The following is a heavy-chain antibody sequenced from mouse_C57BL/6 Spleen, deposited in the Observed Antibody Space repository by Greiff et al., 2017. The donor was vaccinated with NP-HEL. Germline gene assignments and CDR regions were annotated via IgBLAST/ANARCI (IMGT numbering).Heavy chain of an antibody. V-gene: IGHV14-2*01. Sequence: VHVKQSGAELVKPGASVKLSCTASGFNIKDYYMHWVKQRTEQGLEWIGRIDPEDGETKYAPKFQGKATITADTSSNTAYLQLSSLTSEDTAVEYCARPSPYYGSSPYAMDYWGQGTAVTVAS. CDR3: ARPSPYYGSSPYAMDY. CDR1: GFNIKDYY. D-gene: IGHD1-1*01. J-gene: IGHJ4*01. CDR2: IDPEDGET.